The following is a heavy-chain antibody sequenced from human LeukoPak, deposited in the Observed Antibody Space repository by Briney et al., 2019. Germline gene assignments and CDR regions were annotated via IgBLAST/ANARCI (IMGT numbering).Heavy chain of an antibody. D-gene: IGHD3-10*01. J-gene: IGHJ4*02. Sequence: SETLSLTCSVSGGSISSSSYYWDWIRQPPGKGLEWIGSIYYSGSTYYNPSLKSRVTISVDTSKNQFSLKLGSVTAADTAVYYCARESKLSFGATRWGQGTLVTVSS. V-gene: IGHV4-39*02. CDR1: GGSISSSSYY. CDR3: ARESKLSFGATR. CDR2: IYYSGST.